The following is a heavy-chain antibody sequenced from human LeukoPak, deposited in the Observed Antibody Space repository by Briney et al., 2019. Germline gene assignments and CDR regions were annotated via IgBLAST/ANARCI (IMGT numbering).Heavy chain of an antibody. J-gene: IGHJ3*02. CDR3: ASGQYYYDSSGYQDDAFDI. CDR1: GGSISSYY. V-gene: IGHV4-59*01. Sequence: SETLSLTCTVSGGSISSYYWSWIRQPPGKGLEWIGYIYYSGSTNYNPSLKSRVTISVDTSKNQFSLKLSSVTAADTAVYYCASGQYYYDSSGYQDDAFDIWGQGTMVTVSS. CDR2: IYYSGST. D-gene: IGHD3-22*01.